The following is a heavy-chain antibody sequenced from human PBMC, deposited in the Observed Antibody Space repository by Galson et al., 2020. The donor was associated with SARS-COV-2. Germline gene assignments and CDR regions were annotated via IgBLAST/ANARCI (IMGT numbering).Heavy chain of an antibody. Sequence: GGSLRLSCSASGFTFSNAWMSWVRQAPGKGLEWVGRVKSKTDGGTTDYAAPVKGRFIISRDDSKNTLYLQMDRLKTEDTAVYYCTWTTVTLQWDFWGQGTQVTVAS. D-gene: IGHD4-17*01. J-gene: IGHJ4*02. CDR2: VKSKTDGGTT. CDR1: GFTFSNAW. V-gene: IGHV3-15*01. CDR3: TWTTVTLQWDF.